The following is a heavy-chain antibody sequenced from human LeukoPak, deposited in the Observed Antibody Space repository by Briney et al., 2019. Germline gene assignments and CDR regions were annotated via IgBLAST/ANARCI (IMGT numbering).Heavy chain of an antibody. CDR3: AKDQEYSSSWVYSYYGMDV. CDR1: GFTFNNYG. Sequence: PGRSLRLSCAASGFTFNNYGMHWVRQAPGKGLEWVAVISYDGSNKYYADSVKGRFTISRDNSKNTLYLQMNSLRAEDTAVYCCAKDQEYSSSWVYSYYGMDVWGQGTTVTVSS. J-gene: IGHJ6*02. D-gene: IGHD6-13*01. V-gene: IGHV3-30*18. CDR2: ISYDGSNK.